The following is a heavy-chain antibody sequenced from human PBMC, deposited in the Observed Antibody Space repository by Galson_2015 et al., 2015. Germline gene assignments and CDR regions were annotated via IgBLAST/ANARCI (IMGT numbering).Heavy chain of an antibody. Sequence: SVKVSCKASGGTFSSYAISWVRQAPGQGLEWMGGIIPIFGTANYAQKFQGRVTITADESTSTAYMELRSLRSDDTAVYYCARDRQYYDFWSGYFNWFDPWGQGTLVTASS. CDR2: IIPIFGTA. D-gene: IGHD3-3*01. CDR3: ARDRQYYDFWSGYFNWFDP. CDR1: GGTFSSYA. V-gene: IGHV1-69*13. J-gene: IGHJ5*02.